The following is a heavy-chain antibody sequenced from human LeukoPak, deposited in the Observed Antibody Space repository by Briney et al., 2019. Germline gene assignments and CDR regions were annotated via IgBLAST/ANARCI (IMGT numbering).Heavy chain of an antibody. V-gene: IGHV4-4*07. CDR3: ARCSGNGYDYSWLDP. CDR1: GGSLSTYY. D-gene: IGHD5-12*01. J-gene: IGHJ5*02. Sequence: SETLSLTCTVSGGSLSTYYWSWIRQPAGKGLEWIGRIYSSGATNYNPSLKSRVTMSVDTSKNQFSLKLSSVTAADTAVYYCARCSGNGYDYSWLDPWGQGTLVTDSS. CDR2: IYSSGAT.